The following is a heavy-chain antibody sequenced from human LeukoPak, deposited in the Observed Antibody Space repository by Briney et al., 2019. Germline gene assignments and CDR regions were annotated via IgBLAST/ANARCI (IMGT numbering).Heavy chain of an antibody. J-gene: IGHJ4*02. D-gene: IGHD1-26*01. Sequence: GGSLRLSCAASGFTFSSYWISWVRQAPGKGLEWVANIKQDGSEKYYVDSVKGRFAISRDNAKNSVYLQMNSLRAEDTAVYYCAIDSWELRGYWGQGTLVTVSS. CDR3: AIDSWELRGY. CDR1: GFTFSSYW. CDR2: IKQDGSEK. V-gene: IGHV3-7*01.